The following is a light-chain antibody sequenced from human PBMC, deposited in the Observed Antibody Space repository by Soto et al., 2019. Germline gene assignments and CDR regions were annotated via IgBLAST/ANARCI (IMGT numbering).Light chain of an antibody. Sequence: QSALTQPASVSGSPGQSTTISCTGSSSDVGSYNYVSWYQQHPGKAPRLIIYEVNHRPSGVSNRFSGSKSGNTASLTITGLQAEDEADYYCSSFTTSLTVVFGGGTQLTVL. CDR2: EVN. CDR1: SSDVGSYNY. J-gene: IGLJ2*01. CDR3: SSFTTSLTVV. V-gene: IGLV2-14*01.